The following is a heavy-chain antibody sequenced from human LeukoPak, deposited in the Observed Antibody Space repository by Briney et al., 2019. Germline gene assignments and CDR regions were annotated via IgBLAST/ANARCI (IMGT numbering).Heavy chain of an antibody. CDR3: AKDRRLLQRLVLGWFDP. D-gene: IGHD6-13*01. CDR2: ISGSGGST. V-gene: IGHV3-23*01. J-gene: IGHJ5*02. CDR1: GFTFSSYA. Sequence: GESLSLSCAASGFTFSSYAKSWVRQAPGTGLEWVSAISGSGGSTYYADSVKGRFTISRDNSKITLYLQMNSLRAEDTAVYYCAKDRRLLQRLVLGWFDPWGQGTLVTVSS.